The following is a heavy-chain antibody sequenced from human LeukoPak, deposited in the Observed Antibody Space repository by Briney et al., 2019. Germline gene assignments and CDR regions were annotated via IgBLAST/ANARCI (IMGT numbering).Heavy chain of an antibody. CDR2: IKSSGGST. CDR1: GDTFTNYY. Sequence: ASVKVSCKASGDTFTNYYIHWVRQAPGQGLEWMGIIKSSGGSTTYAQKFQGRVTMTWDTSTSTVYMELSSLRSEDTAVYYCARARDDSIGSRWSDPWGQGTLVTVSS. CDR3: ARARDDSIGSRWSDP. D-gene: IGHD3-22*01. J-gene: IGHJ5*02. V-gene: IGHV1-46*01.